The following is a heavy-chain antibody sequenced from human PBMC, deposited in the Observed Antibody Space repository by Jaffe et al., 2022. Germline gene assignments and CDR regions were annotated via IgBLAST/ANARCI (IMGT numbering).Heavy chain of an antibody. J-gene: IGHJ4*02. V-gene: IGHV3-23*01. CDR2: ISGSGGST. Sequence: EVQLLESGGGLVQPGGSLRLSCAASGFTFSSYAMSWVRQAPGKGLEWVSAISGSGGSTYYADSVKGRFTISRDNSKNTLYLQMNSLRAEDTAVYYCAKELQRTATAPKRGAYWGQGTLVTVSS. CDR1: GFTFSSYA. D-gene: IGHD2-21*02. CDR3: AKELQRTATAPKRGAY.